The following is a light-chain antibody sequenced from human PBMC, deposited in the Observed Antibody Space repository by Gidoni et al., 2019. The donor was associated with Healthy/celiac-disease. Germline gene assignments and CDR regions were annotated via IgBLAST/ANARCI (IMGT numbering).Light chain of an antibody. J-gene: IGKJ1*01. V-gene: IGKV3-20*01. Sequence: EIVLTPSPGTLSLSPGEIATLSCRASQSVSSSYLAWYQQKPGQAPRLLIYGASSRATGIPDRFSGSGSGTDFTLTIRRLEPEDFAVYYCQQDGSSRWTFGQGTKVEIK. CDR3: QQDGSSRWT. CDR1: QSVSSSY. CDR2: GAS.